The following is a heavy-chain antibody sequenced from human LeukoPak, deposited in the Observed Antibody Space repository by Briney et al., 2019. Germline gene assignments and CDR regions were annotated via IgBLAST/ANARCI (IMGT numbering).Heavy chain of an antibody. J-gene: IGHJ6*02. CDR3: ANAGYSSGWYESYYYGMDV. CDR2: ISGSGGST. CDR1: GFTFSSYA. Sequence: PGGSLRLSCAASGFTFSSYAMSWVRQAPGKGLEWVSAISGSGGSTYYADSVKGRFTISRDNSKSTLYPQMNSLRAEDTAVYYCANAGYSSGWYESYYYGMDVWGQGTTVTVSS. V-gene: IGHV3-23*01. D-gene: IGHD6-19*01.